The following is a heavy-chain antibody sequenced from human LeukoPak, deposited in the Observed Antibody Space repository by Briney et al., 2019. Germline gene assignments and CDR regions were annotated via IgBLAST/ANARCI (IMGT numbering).Heavy chain of an antibody. CDR2: IRGSGASS. D-gene: IGHD4-17*01. Sequence: GRSLRLSCEASGFTFSNYAMTWVRQAPGKGLEWVSSIRGSGASSFYADSVKGRFAMSRDNSKSTPYLQMNSLRVGDTAVYYCGRDPNGDYVGAFDFGGQGTLVTVSS. CDR1: GFTFSNYA. CDR3: GRDPNGDYVGAFDF. V-gene: IGHV3-23*01. J-gene: IGHJ3*01.